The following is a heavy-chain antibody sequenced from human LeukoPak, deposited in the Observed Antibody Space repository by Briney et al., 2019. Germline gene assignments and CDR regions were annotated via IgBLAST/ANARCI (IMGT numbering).Heavy chain of an antibody. D-gene: IGHD2-2*01. CDR2: INADNGNT. CDR1: GYTFTNPA. Sequence: ASVKVSCKASGYTFTNPALHWVRQAPGQRLEWMGWINADNGNTKYSQKFQGRVTITTDESTSTAYMELSSLRSEDTAVYYCAREGARGYQLLLTQFDYWGQGTLVTVSS. V-gene: IGHV1-3*01. J-gene: IGHJ4*02. CDR3: AREGARGYQLLLTQFDY.